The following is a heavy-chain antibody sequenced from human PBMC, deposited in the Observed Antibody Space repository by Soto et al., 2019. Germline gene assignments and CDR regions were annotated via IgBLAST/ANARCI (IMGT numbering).Heavy chain of an antibody. CDR1: GGSITNSY. J-gene: IGHJ4*02. D-gene: IGHD5-18*01. CDR3: ARGEGYSFAHDY. Sequence: SETLSLTCTVSGGSITNSYWSWIRQPPGKGLEWIGYIYYGGSTDYNPSLKSRVTMSGDTSKNQLSLKLNSVAAADTAVYYCARGEGYSFAHDYWGQGIQVTVSS. V-gene: IGHV4-59*01. CDR2: IYYGGST.